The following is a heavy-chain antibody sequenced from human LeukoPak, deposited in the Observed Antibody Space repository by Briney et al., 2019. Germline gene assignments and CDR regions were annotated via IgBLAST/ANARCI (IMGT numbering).Heavy chain of an antibody. CDR3: AREGGSSGYSYGYNWFAP. CDR2: INTNTGNP. Sequence: ASVKVSCKASGYIFTSYAMNWVRQAPGQGLEWMGWINTNTGNPTYAQGFTGRFVFSLGTSVNTAYLQISSLKVDDTAVYYCAREGGSSGYSYGYNWFAPWGQGTPVTVSS. D-gene: IGHD5-18*01. CDR1: GYIFTSYA. V-gene: IGHV7-4-1*02. J-gene: IGHJ5*02.